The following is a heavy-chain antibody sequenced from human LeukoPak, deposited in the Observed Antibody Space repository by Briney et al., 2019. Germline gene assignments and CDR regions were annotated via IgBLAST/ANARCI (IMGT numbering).Heavy chain of an antibody. J-gene: IGHJ4*02. V-gene: IGHV3-21*01. CDR2: ISSNSSYI. D-gene: IGHD4-17*01. Sequence: GGSLRLSCAASGFTFSSYSMNWVRQAPGKGLEWVSFISSNSSYIYYADSVKGRFTISRDNAKNSLSLQMNSLRAEDTAVYYCARVSWDGDYDAYYFDYWGQGTLVTVSS. CDR1: GFTFSSYS. CDR3: ARVSWDGDYDAYYFDY.